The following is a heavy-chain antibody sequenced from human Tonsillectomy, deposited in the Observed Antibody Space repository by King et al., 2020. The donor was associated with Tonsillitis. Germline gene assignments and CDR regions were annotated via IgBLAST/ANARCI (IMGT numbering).Heavy chain of an antibody. CDR3: ARDSSWTNDF. D-gene: IGHD1/OR15-1a*01. CDR2: INQDGSTT. J-gene: IGHJ4*02. V-gene: IGHV3-7*01. CDR1: GFTFTNHW. Sequence: VQLVESGGGLVQPGGSLRLSCAASGFTFTNHWMTWVRQAPGKGLEWVANINQDGSTTYYVDSVKGRFTISRDNAKNSLFLQMSALITEDTAVYSCARDSSWTNDFWGQGTLVTVSS.